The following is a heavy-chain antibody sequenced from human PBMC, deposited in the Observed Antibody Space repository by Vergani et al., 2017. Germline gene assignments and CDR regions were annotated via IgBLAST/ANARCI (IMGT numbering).Heavy chain of an antibody. CDR3: TTRGEVLYYFDY. Sequence: EVQLLESGGGLVQPGGSLRLSCAASGFTFSSYAMSWVRQAPGKGLEWVSAISGSGGSTYYADSVKGRFTISRDNSKNTLYLQMNSLRAEDTAVYYCTTRGEVLYYFDYWGQGTLVTVSS. J-gene: IGHJ4*02. V-gene: IGHV3-23*01. CDR1: GFTFSSYA. D-gene: IGHD1-14*01. CDR2: ISGSGGST.